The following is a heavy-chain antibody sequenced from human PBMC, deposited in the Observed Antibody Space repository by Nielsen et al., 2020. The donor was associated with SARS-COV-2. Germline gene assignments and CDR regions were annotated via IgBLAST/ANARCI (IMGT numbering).Heavy chain of an antibody. V-gene: IGHV3-11*04. Sequence: GESPKIPCAASGFTFSDHYMTWIRQTPGKGLEWISYITNTGAEYYADSVKGRFTISRDNAQSSLYLLMNNLRAEDTAVYYCASSGWLDYWGQGTRVTVSS. CDR3: ASSGWLDY. J-gene: IGHJ4*02. D-gene: IGHD6-19*01. CDR2: ITNTGAE. CDR1: GFTFSDHY.